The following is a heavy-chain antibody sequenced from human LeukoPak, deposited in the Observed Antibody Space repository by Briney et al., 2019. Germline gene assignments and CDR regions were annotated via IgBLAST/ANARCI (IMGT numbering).Heavy chain of an antibody. J-gene: IGHJ4*02. CDR1: GYTFTSYG. CDR2: ISAYNGNT. D-gene: IGHD3-10*01. V-gene: IGHV1-18*01. Sequence: ASVRVSCKASGYTFTSYGIGWVRQAPGQGLEWMGWISAYNGNTNYAQKLQGRVTMTTDTSTSTAYMELRSLRSDDTAVYYCARITMVRGVIIPTFDYWGQGTLVTVSS. CDR3: ARITMVRGVIIPTFDY.